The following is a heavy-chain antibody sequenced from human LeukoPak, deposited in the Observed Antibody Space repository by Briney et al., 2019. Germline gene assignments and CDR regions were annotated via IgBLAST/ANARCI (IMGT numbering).Heavy chain of an antibody. Sequence: GGSLRLSCAASGFTFSSYGMHWVRQAPGKGLEWVAVIWYDGSNKYYAGSVKGRFTISRDNSKNTLYLQMNSLRAEDTAVYYCAKGGYYDSSGLADYWGQGTLVTVSS. V-gene: IGHV3-33*06. D-gene: IGHD3-22*01. CDR2: IWYDGSNK. CDR1: GFTFSSYG. J-gene: IGHJ4*02. CDR3: AKGGYYDSSGLADY.